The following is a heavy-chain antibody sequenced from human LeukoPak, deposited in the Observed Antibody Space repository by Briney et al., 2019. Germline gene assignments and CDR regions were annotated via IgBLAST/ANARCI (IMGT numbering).Heavy chain of an antibody. CDR1: GGSISSYY. V-gene: IGHV4-59*08. CDR2: IYYSGST. J-gene: IGHJ5*02. D-gene: IGHD1-26*01. CDR3: ARQGSRPYNWFDP. Sequence: SQTLSLTCTVSGGSISSYYWSWIRQPPGKGLEWIGYIYYSGSTNYNPSLKSRVTISVDTSKNQFSLKLSSVTAADTAVYYCARQGSRPYNWFDPWGQGTLVTVSS.